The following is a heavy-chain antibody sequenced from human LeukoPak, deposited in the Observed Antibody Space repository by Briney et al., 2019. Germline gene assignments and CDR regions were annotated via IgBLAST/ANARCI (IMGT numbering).Heavy chain of an antibody. Sequence: PGGSRRLSCAASGFTLSSYEMNWVRQAPGKELEWVSYISSSGSTIYYADSVKGRFTISRDNAKKSLDLQMNSLRAEDAAVYYCARDLGYGSDYWGQGTLVTVSS. J-gene: IGHJ4*02. CDR1: GFTLSSYE. CDR2: ISSSGSTI. CDR3: ARDLGYGSDY. V-gene: IGHV3-48*03. D-gene: IGHD5-12*01.